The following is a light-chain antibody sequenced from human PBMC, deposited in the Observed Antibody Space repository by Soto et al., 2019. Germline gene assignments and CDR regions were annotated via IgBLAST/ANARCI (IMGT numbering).Light chain of an antibody. CDR1: SSELGGYKY. CDR2: EVT. V-gene: IGLV2-14*01. CDR3: SSYTSSNTLEV. Sequence: QSALTQPDSVSGSPGQSITISCTGASSELGGYKYVSWYQQHPGKAPKLVIYEVTNRPSGVSNRFSGSKSGNTTSLTISGLQAEDEADYYCSSYTSSNTLEVFGFGTKVTVL. J-gene: IGLJ1*01.